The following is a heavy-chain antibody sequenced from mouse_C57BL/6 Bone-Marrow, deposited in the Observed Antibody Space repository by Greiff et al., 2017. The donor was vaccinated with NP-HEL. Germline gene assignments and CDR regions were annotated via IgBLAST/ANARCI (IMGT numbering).Heavy chain of an antibody. CDR3: ARRELNWDPLAY. CDR1: GYTFTSYW. V-gene: IGHV1-59*01. Sequence: QVQLKQPGAELVRPGTSVKLSCKASGYTFTSYWMHWVKQRPGQGLEWIGVIDPSDSYTNYNQKFKGKATLTVDTSSSTAYMQLSSLTSEDSAVYYCARRELNWDPLAYWGQGTLVTVSA. D-gene: IGHD4-1*01. J-gene: IGHJ3*01. CDR2: IDPSDSYT.